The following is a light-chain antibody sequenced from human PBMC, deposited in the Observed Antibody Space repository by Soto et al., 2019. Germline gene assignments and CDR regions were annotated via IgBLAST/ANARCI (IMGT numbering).Light chain of an antibody. CDR2: GAS. Sequence: EIVLTQSPGTLSLSPGERATLSCRASQSVSSSYLAWYQQKPGQAPRLLIYGASSRATGIPDRFSGSGSGTDFTLTISRLEPEDFAVYYCQQYCSSPFTFGPGTNVHI. CDR3: QQYCSSPFT. CDR1: QSVSSSY. J-gene: IGKJ3*01. V-gene: IGKV3-20*01.